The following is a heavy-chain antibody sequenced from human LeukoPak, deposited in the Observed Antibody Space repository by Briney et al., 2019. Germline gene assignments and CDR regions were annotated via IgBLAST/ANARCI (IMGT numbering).Heavy chain of an antibody. CDR1: GFIFSDYY. CDR2: ISGSGGST. V-gene: IGHV3-23*01. D-gene: IGHD3-16*01. Sequence: GGSLRLSCAASGFIFSDYYMNWIRQAPGKGLEWVSAISGSGGSTYYADSVKGRFTISRDNSKNTLYLQMNSLRAEDTAVYYCAKDLGYVWGSSPVDYWGQGTLVTVSS. CDR3: AKDLGYVWGSSPVDY. J-gene: IGHJ4*02.